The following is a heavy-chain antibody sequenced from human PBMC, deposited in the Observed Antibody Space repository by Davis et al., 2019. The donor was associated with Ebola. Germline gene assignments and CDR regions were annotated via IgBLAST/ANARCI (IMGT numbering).Heavy chain of an antibody. V-gene: IGHV4-30-4*01. J-gene: IGHJ6*03. CDR2: IYYSGST. D-gene: IGHD2-2*02. CDR3: ARGRPQLLVVVPAAISRSHYYYYMDV. Sequence: PSETLSLTCTVSGGSISSGDYYWSWIRQPPGKGLEWIGYIYYSGSTYYNPSLKSRVTISVDTSKNQFSLKLSSVTAADTAVYYCARGRPQLLVVVPAAISRSHYYYYMDVWGKGTTVTVSS. CDR1: GGSISSGDYY.